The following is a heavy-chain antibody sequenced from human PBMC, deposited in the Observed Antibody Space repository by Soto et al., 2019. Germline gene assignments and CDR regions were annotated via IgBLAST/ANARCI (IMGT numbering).Heavy chain of an antibody. D-gene: IGHD2-15*01. CDR3: ARVRGLVVVGLIDY. V-gene: IGHV1-2*02. CDR1: GYTFTGYY. J-gene: IGHJ4*02. Sequence: VASVKVSCKASGYTFTGYYMHWVRQAPGQGLEWMGWINPNSGGTNYAQKFQGRVTMTRDTSISTAYMELSRLRSDDTAVYYCARVRGLVVVGLIDYWGQGTLVTVSS. CDR2: INPNSGGT.